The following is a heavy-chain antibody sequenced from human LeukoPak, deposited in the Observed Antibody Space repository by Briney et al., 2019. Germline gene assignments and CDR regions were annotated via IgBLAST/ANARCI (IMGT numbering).Heavy chain of an antibody. CDR1: GGTFSSYA. CDR3: AREAYYDILTGYYSAPLYFDY. V-gene: IGHV1-69*06. CDR2: IIPIFGTA. D-gene: IGHD3-9*01. J-gene: IGHJ4*02. Sequence: SVKVSCKASGGTFSSYAISWVRQAPGRGLEWMGGIIPIFGTANYAQKFQGRVTITADKSTSTAYMELSSLRSEDTAVYYCAREAYYDILTGYYSAPLYFDYWGQGTLVTVSS.